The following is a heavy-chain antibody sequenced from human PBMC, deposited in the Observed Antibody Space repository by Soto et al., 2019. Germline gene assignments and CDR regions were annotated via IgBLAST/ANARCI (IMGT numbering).Heavy chain of an antibody. Sequence: SETLSLTCAFYGGSFSGYYWSWIRQPPGKGLEWIGEINHSGSTNYNPSLKSRVTISVDTSKNQFSLKLSSVTAADTAVYYCARIRTVTMYYYYYGMDVWGQGTTVTVSS. V-gene: IGHV4-34*01. CDR3: ARIRTVTMYYYYYGMDV. J-gene: IGHJ6*02. D-gene: IGHD4-4*01. CDR1: GGSFSGYY. CDR2: INHSGST.